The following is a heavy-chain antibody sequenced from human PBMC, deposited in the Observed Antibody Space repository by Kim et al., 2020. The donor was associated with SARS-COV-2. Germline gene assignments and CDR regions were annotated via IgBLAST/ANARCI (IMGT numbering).Heavy chain of an antibody. J-gene: IGHJ4*01. CDR1: GGFISSDTYY. CDR3: ASPGCTIGWYYFVY. CDR2: ISYAGST. Sequence: SETLSLTCSVSGGFISSDTYYWGWIRQPPGKGLEWIGSISYAGSTYYNPSLKSLVTISVDTSKNQFSLNLASVTAAATAVYYSASPGCTIGWYYFVY. V-gene: IGHV4-39*01. D-gene: IGHD6-19*01.